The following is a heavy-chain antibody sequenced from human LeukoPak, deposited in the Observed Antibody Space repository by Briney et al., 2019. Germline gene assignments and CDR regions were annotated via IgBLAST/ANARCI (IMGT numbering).Heavy chain of an antibody. Sequence: GGSLRLSCAASGFTFSNAWMSWVRQAPGKGLEWVGRIKSKTDGGTTDYAAPVKGRFTISRDDSKNTLNLQMNSLKTEDTAVYYCTKARRYYYGSGSFFSYYFDYWGQGTLVTVSS. D-gene: IGHD3-10*01. CDR2: IKSKTDGGTT. V-gene: IGHV3-15*01. CDR1: GFTFSNAW. CDR3: TKARRYYYGSGSFFSYYFDY. J-gene: IGHJ4*02.